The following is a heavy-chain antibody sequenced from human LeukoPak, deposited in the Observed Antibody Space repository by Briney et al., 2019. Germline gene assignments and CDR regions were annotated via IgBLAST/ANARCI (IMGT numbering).Heavy chain of an antibody. Sequence: GASVKVSCKASGYTFTGYYMHWVRQAPGQGLGYMGWINTNTGNPTYAQGFTGRFVFSLDTSVSTAYLQISSLKAEDTAVYYCARGGLWVDYWGQGTLVTVSS. CDR1: GYTFTGYY. V-gene: IGHV7-4-1*02. CDR2: INTNTGNP. D-gene: IGHD5-18*01. CDR3: ARGGLWVDY. J-gene: IGHJ4*02.